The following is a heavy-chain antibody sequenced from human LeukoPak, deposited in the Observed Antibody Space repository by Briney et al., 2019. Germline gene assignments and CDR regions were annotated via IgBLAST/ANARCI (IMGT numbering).Heavy chain of an antibody. D-gene: IGHD5-12*01. Sequence: PSETLSLTCTVSGGSISSDYWSWIRQPPGKGLEWIGYMYYSGSTNYNPSLKSRVTISIDTSKNQFSLKLNSVTAADTAVYYCARHNYRLQVAIWGQGTLVTVSS. CDR3: ARHNYRLQVAI. CDR1: GGSISSDY. V-gene: IGHV4-59*08. CDR2: MYYSGST. J-gene: IGHJ4*02.